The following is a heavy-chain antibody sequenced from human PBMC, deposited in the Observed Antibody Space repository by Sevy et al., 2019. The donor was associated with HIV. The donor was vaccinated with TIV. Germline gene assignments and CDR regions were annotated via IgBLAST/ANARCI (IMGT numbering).Heavy chain of an antibody. V-gene: IGHV3-30*04. CDR3: ASKQFVLPFDY. Sequence: GGSLRLSCAASGFTFSDYAIHWVRQAPGKGLEWLAVISYHGRNQFYADSVRGRFTISRDDSKNTVYLQMNSLRPDDTAVYYCASKQFVLPFDYWGQGTLVTVSS. D-gene: IGHD6-6*01. CDR2: ISYHGRNQ. CDR1: GFTFSDYA. J-gene: IGHJ4*02.